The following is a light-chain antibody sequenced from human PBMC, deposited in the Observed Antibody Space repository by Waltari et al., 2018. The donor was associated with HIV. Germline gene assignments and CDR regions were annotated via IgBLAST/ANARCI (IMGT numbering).Light chain of an antibody. CDR3: GTWDSSLSAVV. Sequence: QSVLTQPPSVSAAPGQKVTISCSGSSSNIGNNSVSWYQQLPGTAPKLLIYDNNKRPSGSPDRFSGSKSGTSATLGITGLQTVDEADYYCGTWDSSLSAVVVGGGTKLTVL. CDR2: DNN. J-gene: IGLJ2*01. V-gene: IGLV1-51*01. CDR1: SSNIGNNS.